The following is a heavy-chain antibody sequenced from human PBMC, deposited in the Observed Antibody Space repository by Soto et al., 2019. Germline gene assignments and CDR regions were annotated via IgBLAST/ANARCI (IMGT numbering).Heavy chain of an antibody. CDR1: GFTFTSDS. Sequence: GGSLRLSCEASGFTFTSDSMTWARQAPGEGLEWVSSISSHGRDIFYADSVKGRFTISRDNAKDSLHLQMNSLTGEDSAVYYCARGAALAGKLDLWGQGTLVTVSS. D-gene: IGHD6-19*01. CDR2: ISSHGRDI. V-gene: IGHV3-21*06. CDR3: ARGAALAGKLDL. J-gene: IGHJ4*02.